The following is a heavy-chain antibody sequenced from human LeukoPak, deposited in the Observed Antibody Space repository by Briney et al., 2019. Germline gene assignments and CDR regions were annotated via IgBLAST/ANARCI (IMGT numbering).Heavy chain of an antibody. V-gene: IGHV4-34*01. D-gene: IGHD2-15*01. CDR1: GGSFSGYY. Sequence: SETLSLTCAVYGGSFSGYYWSWIRQPPGKGLEWIGEINHSGSTNYNPSLKSRATISVDTSKNQFSLKLSSVPAADTAVYYCARVRYCSGGSCYDYWGQGTLVTVSS. CDR2: INHSGST. J-gene: IGHJ4*02. CDR3: ARVRYCSGGSCYDY.